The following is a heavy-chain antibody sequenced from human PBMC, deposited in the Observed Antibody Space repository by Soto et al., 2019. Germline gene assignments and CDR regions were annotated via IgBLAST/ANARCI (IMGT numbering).Heavy chain of an antibody. V-gene: IGHV3-23*01. J-gene: IGHJ4*02. CDR1: GFTFSSYA. CDR2: ISGSGGST. Sequence: EVQLLESGGGLVQPGGSLRLSCAASGFTFSSYAMSWVRQAPGKGLEWVSAISGSGGSTYYADSVKGRFTISRDNSKNTLYLQMNGLRGEDTAVYYCAESLWFGELFVYFDYWGQGTLVTVSS. D-gene: IGHD3-10*01. CDR3: AESLWFGELFVYFDY.